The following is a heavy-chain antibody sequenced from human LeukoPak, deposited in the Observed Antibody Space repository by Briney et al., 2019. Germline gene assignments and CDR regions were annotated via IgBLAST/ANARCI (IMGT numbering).Heavy chain of an antibody. CDR3: ARGDRAFDV. CDR2: ISTDNGDT. D-gene: IGHD2-21*02. Sequence: GASVKVSCKASGYNFNNYGITWVRQAPGQGLEWTGRISTDNGDTTYAQKFQGRVTMTTDTFTTTVYMELRSLGFDDTAVYYCARGDRAFDVWGQGTMVTVSS. V-gene: IGHV1-18*01. CDR1: GYNFNNYG. J-gene: IGHJ3*01.